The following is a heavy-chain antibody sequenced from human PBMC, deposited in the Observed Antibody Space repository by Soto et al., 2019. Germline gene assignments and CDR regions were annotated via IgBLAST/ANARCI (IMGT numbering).Heavy chain of an antibody. J-gene: IGHJ4*02. V-gene: IGHV3-33*01. CDR1: GFTFSSYG. Sequence: QVQLVESGGGVVQPGRSLRLSCAASGFTFSSYGMHWVRQAPGKGLEWVAVIWYDGSKKYYADSVKGRFTISRDNSKNTLYLQMNSLRAEDTGVYYSARARWTYSGTLIAHWGQGTLVTVSS. CDR2: IWYDGSKK. D-gene: IGHD1-26*01. CDR3: ARARWTYSGTLIAH.